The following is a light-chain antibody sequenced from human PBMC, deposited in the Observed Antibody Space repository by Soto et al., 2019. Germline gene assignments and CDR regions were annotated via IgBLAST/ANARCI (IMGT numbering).Light chain of an antibody. J-gene: IGKJ1*01. V-gene: IGKV1-5*01. CDR2: DAS. CDR3: QQYYTYSWT. Sequence: DIQMTQSTSTLSACGVDRFTITFRASQSISSWLAWYQQKPGKAPKVLIYDASTLESGVPSTFSGSGSGTEFTLTISNLQPDDFATYYCQQYYTYSWTFGQGTKVDIK. CDR1: QSISSW.